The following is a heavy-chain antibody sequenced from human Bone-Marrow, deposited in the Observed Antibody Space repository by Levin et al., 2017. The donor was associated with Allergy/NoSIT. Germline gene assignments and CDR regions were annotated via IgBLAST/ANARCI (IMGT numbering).Heavy chain of an antibody. CDR2: INHSGST. CDR3: ARGSCTNGVCYTAPFDY. J-gene: IGHJ4*02. D-gene: IGHD2-8*01. Sequence: SETLSLTCAVYGGSFSGYYWSWIRQPPGKGLEWIGEINHSGSTNYNPSLKSRVTISVDTSKNQFSLKLRSVTAADTAVYYCARGSCTNGVCYTAPFDYWGQGTLVTVSS. V-gene: IGHV4-34*01. CDR1: GGSFSGYY.